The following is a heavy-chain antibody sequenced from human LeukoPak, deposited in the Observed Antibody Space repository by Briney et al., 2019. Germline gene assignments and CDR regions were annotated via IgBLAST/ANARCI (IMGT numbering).Heavy chain of an antibody. J-gene: IGHJ4*02. CDR1: GGTFSSYA. D-gene: IGHD3-22*01. CDR2: IIPIFGTA. CDR3: AGGLEYYDSSGYLTTPFDY. V-gene: IGHV1-69*05. Sequence: SVKVSCKASGGTFSSYAISWVRQAPGQGLEWMGGIIPIFGTANYAQKFQGRVTITTDESTSTAYMELSSLRSEDTAVYYCAGGLEYYDSSGYLTTPFDYWGQGTLVTVSS.